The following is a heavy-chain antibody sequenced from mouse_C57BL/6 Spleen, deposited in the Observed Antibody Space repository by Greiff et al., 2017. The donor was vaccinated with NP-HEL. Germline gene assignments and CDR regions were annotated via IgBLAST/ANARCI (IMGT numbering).Heavy chain of an antibody. CDR1: GYSFTSCYY. CDR2: VRYDGSN. J-gene: IGHJ2*01. Sequence: EVQLQQPGPGLVKPSQSLSLSCSVTGYSFTSCYYRYWIRRSPGDQLEWMGYVRYDGSNNYNPSLKNRISITRDTSKNQLFMKLKSETTEDTGTYCCARAPTRWYFDYWGQGTTLTVSS. V-gene: IGHV3-6*01. CDR3: ARAPTRWYFDY. D-gene: IGHD1-1*01.